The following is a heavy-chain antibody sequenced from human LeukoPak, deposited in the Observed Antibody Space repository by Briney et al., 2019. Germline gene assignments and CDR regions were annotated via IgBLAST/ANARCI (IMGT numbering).Heavy chain of an antibody. CDR2: TYYRSNWYN. Sequence: SQTLSLTCAISGDSVSSNSAAWNWIRQSPSRGLEWLGRTYYRSNWYNDYAVSVKSRITINPDTSKNQFSLQLNSVTPEDTAVYYCARVGSWYSSGWDTFDYWGQGTLVTVSS. CDR3: ARVGSWYSSGWDTFDY. J-gene: IGHJ4*02. CDR1: GDSVSSNSAA. V-gene: IGHV6-1*01. D-gene: IGHD6-19*01.